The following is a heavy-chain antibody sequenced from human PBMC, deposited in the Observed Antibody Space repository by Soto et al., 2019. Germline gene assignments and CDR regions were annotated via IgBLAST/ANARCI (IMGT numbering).Heavy chain of an antibody. CDR3: AREGSIGYCSGGSCYPNWFDP. CDR1: GFTFSSYS. J-gene: IGHJ5*02. Sequence: EVQLVESGGGLVKPGGSLRLSCAASGFTFSSYSMNWVRQAPGKGLEWVSSISSSSSYIYYADSVQGRLTISRDNDKNSLYLQMNSRRAEDTAVYYCAREGSIGYCSGGSCYPNWFDPWGEGTLVTVSS. CDR2: ISSSSSYI. D-gene: IGHD2-15*01. V-gene: IGHV3-21*01.